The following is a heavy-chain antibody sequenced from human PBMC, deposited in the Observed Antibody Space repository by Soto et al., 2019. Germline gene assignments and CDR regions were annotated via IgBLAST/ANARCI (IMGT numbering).Heavy chain of an antibody. V-gene: IGHV1-2*04. CDR1: GYTFTGYY. CDR2: IDPNSGGT. Sequence: GASVKVSCKASGYTFTGYYMHWVRQAPGQGLEWMGWIDPNSGGTNYAQKFQGWVTMTRDTSISTAYMELSRLRSDDTAVYYCAREVDGDSYGPYYGMDVWGQGTTVTVSS. J-gene: IGHJ6*02. D-gene: IGHD5-18*01. CDR3: AREVDGDSYGPYYGMDV.